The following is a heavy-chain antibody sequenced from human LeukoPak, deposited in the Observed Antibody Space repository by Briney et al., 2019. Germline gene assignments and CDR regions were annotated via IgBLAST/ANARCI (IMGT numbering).Heavy chain of an antibody. J-gene: IGHJ4*02. Sequence: KAGGSLRLSCAASGFTFSDYYMSWIRQAPGKGLEWVSYISSSGSTIYSADSVKGRFTISRDNAKNSLYLQMNSLRAEDTAVYYCTTTVAFGVLVRHYWGQGTLVTVSS. V-gene: IGHV3-11*01. CDR1: GFTFSDYY. CDR2: ISSSGSTI. D-gene: IGHD3-3*01. CDR3: TTTVAFGVLVRHY.